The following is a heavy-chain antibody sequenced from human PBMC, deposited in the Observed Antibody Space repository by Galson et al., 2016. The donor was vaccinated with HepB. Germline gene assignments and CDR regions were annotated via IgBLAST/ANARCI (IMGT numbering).Heavy chain of an antibody. V-gene: IGHV3-23*01. CDR3: AHSRGFYNWFDP. CDR2: ISGDGAGT. CDR1: GFIFSSYA. J-gene: IGHJ5*02. Sequence: SLRLSCAASGFIFSSYAMNWVRQAPGKGLEWVSGISGDGAGTYYADSVKGRFTISRDNSKNTLYLQMNSLRAEDTAVYYCAHSRGFYNWFDPWGQGTLVTVSS. D-gene: IGHD6-19*01.